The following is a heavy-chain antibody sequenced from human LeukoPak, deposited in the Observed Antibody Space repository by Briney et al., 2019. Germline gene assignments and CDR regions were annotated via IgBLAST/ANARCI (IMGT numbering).Heavy chain of an antibody. CDR3: AKYGDYKYFQH. J-gene: IGHJ1*01. V-gene: IGHV3-48*03. CDR1: GFTVSRYE. CDR2: ISSSGTTI. Sequence: PGGSLRLSCAASGFTVSRYEMNWVRQAPGKGLEWVSYISSSGTTIYYADSVKGRFSISRDTAKNSLYLQMNSLRVEDTAVYYCAKYGDYKYFQHWGQGTLVTVSS. D-gene: IGHD4-17*01.